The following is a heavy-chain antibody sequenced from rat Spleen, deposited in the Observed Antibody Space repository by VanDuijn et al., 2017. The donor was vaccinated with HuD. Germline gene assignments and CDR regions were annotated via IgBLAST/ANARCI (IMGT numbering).Heavy chain of an antibody. J-gene: IGHJ2*01. CDR3: ASTYYGYISFHY. Sequence: QVQLKESGPGLVQPSQTLSLTCTVSGFSLMEYSIHWVRQPPGKGLEWMGRMKYDGDTYYNSALKSRLSISRDTSKSQVFLKMNSLQTEDTATYFCASTYYGYISFHYWGQGVMVTVSS. D-gene: IGHD1-9*01. CDR2: MKYDGDT. CDR1: GFSLMEYS. V-gene: IGHV2S30*01.